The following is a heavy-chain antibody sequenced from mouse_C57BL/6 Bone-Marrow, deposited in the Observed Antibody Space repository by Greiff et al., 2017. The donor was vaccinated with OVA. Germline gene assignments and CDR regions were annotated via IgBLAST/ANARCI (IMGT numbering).Heavy chain of an antibody. D-gene: IGHD1-1*01. CDR3: ARHYYGRGDY. J-gene: IGHJ4*01. CDR2: ISNGGGCT. Sequence: EVQRVESGGGLVQPGGSLKLSCAASGFTFSDYYMYWVRQTPEKRLEWVAYISNGGGCTYYTDTVKGRFTISRVNAKNTLYLQMSRLKYEDTAMYYCARHYYGRGDYWGQGTSVTVSS. V-gene: IGHV5-12*01. CDR1: GFTFSDYY.